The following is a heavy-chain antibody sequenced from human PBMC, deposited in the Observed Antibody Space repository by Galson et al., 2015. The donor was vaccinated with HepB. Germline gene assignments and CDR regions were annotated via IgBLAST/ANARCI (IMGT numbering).Heavy chain of an antibody. CDR1: GDSISNDRW. CDR3: ARAKEGRGYFDY. D-gene: IGHD3-10*01. J-gene: IGHJ4*02. CDR2: AYHSGGT. Sequence: LSLTCAVSGDSISNDRWWSWVRQPPGEGLEWIGEAYHSGGTNYRPSLKSRVTISVDKSKNQFSLKLTSVTAADTAVYYCARAKEGRGYFDYWGQGTLVTVAS. V-gene: IGHV4-4*02.